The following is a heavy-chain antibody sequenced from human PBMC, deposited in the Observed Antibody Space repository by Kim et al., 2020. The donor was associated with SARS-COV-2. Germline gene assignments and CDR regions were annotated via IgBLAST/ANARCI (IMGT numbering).Heavy chain of an antibody. V-gene: IGHV7-4-1*02. CDR2: INTNTGNP. J-gene: IGHJ4*02. Sequence: ASVKVSCKASGYSFSTYRMSWVLQAPGQGLEWMGWINTNTGNPTYAQGFTGRFVFSLDTSVSTAYLQIRNLRPEDTAVYYCARDFTDVLAGYYFDYWGQGTLVTVSS. CDR1: GYSFSTYR. CDR3: ARDFTDVLAGYYFDY. D-gene: IGHD3-9*01.